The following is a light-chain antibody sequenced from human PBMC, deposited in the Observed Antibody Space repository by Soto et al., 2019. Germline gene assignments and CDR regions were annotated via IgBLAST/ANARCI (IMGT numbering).Light chain of an antibody. CDR3: HQYYSSHLT. J-gene: IGKJ4*01. CDR1: QSVLASSNNKNL. CDR2: AAS. V-gene: IGKV4-1*01. Sequence: DIVMTQSPDSLAMSLGERATINCKSSQSVLASSNNKNLLAGYQQKPGQPPKLLIYAASTRESGVPDRFRGSGYGTDFTLNVSSLYAEDVAVYYCHQYYSSHLTFGGGTNVEIK.